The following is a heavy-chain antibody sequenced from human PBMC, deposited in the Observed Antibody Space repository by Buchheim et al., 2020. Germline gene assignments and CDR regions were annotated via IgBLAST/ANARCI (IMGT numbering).Heavy chain of an antibody. D-gene: IGHD5-18*01. J-gene: IGHJ4*02. CDR3: AREIAMWIQLWSFDY. CDR1: GFTFSSYG. CDR2: IWYDGSNK. V-gene: IGHV3-33*01. Sequence: QVQLVESGGGAVQPGRSLRLSCAASGFTFSSYGMHWVRQAPGKGLEWVAVIWYDGSNKYYADSVKGRFTISRDNSKNTLYLQMNSLRAEDTAVYYCAREIAMWIQLWSFDYWGQGTL.